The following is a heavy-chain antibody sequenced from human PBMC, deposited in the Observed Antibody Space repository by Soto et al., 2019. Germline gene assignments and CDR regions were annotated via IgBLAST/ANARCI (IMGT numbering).Heavy chain of an antibody. D-gene: IGHD4-17*01. CDR1: GFTFTKYY. V-gene: IGHV1-46*01. Sequence: ASVKVSCKTSGFTFTKYYMHWVRQAPGQGLDWVGVINPSGRTTSYAQKFLGRVTMTRDASTATVYMELNSLRSEDTAVYYCARDLDVTTVTTSFDSSGQVPLVTVSS. J-gene: IGHJ5*01. CDR2: INPSGRTT. CDR3: ARDLDVTTVTTSFDS.